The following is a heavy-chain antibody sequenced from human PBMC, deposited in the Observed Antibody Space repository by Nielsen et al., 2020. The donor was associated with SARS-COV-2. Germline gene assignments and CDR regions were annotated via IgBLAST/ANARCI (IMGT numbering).Heavy chain of an antibody. Sequence: GGSLRLSCAASGFTFDDYAMHWVRQAPGKGLEWVSGISWNSGSIGYADSVKGRFTISRVNAKNSLYLQMNSLRAEDTALYYCAKLDDYGGNSVVYWGQGTLVTVSS. J-gene: IGHJ4*02. CDR3: AKLDDYGGNSVVY. CDR1: GFTFDDYA. CDR2: ISWNSGSI. V-gene: IGHV3-9*01. D-gene: IGHD4-23*01.